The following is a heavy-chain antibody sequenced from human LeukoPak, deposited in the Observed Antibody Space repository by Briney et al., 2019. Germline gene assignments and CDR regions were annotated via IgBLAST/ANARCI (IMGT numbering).Heavy chain of an antibody. Sequence: VSVKVSCKASGYTFTSYAMHWVRQAPGQRLEWMGWLNAGNGNTKYSQKFQGRVTITRDTSASTAYMELSSLRSEDTAVYYCASGYCGGDCYSSDAFDIWGQGAMVTVSS. CDR1: GYTFTSYA. D-gene: IGHD2-21*02. CDR3: ASGYCGGDCYSSDAFDI. CDR2: LNAGNGNT. J-gene: IGHJ3*02. V-gene: IGHV1-3*01.